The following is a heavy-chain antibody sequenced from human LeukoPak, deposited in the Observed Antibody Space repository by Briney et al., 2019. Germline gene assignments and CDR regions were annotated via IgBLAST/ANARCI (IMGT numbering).Heavy chain of an antibody. V-gene: IGHV3-30*02. CDR2: IRYDGSNK. Sequence: PGGSLRLSCAASGFTFSSYGMHWVRQAPGKGLEWVAFIRYDGSNKYYADSVKGRFTISRDNSKNTLYLQMNSLRAEDTAVYYCASGGSAHEVDGLELDYWGQGTLVTVSS. CDR1: GFTFSSYG. CDR3: ASGGSAHEVDGLELDY. D-gene: IGHD2-15*01. J-gene: IGHJ4*02.